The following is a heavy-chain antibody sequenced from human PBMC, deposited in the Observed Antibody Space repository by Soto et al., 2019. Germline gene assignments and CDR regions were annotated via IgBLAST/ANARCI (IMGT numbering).Heavy chain of an antibody. CDR1: GGTLSSYA. CDR3: AREALDEPNLAYFED. D-gene: IGHD1-1*01. V-gene: IGHV1-69*13. J-gene: IGHJ4*02. Sequence: GASVKVSCKASGGTLSSYAISWVRQAPGQGLEWMGGIIPIFGTANYAQKFQGRVTITADESTSTAYMELSSLRSEDTAVHYCAREALDEPNLAYFEDWGRGTLDIVSS. CDR2: IIPIFGTA.